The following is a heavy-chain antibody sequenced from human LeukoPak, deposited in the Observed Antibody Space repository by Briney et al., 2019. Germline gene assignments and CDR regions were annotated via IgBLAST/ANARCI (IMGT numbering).Heavy chain of an antibody. Sequence: PGGSLRLSCTASGFTFGDYAMSWVRQAPGKGLEWVGFIRSKAYGGTTEYAASVKGRLTISRDDSKSIAYLQMSSLKTEDTAVYYCTRDLRTRTPYYFDYWGQGTLVTVSS. CDR3: TRDLRTRTPYYFDY. V-gene: IGHV3-49*04. CDR2: IRSKAYGGTT. CDR1: GFTFGDYA. D-gene: IGHD1-14*01. J-gene: IGHJ4*02.